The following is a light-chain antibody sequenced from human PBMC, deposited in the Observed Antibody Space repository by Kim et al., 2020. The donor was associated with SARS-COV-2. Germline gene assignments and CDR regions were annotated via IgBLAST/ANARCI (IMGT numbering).Light chain of an antibody. V-gene: IGLV1-44*01. Sequence: QSVLTQPPSASGTPGQRVTISCSGSSSNIGSNTVNWYQQLPGTAPRLLIYNNNQRPSGVPDRFSGSKSGTSASLAISGLQSEDEGDCYCAAWDDSLNGWVFGRGTQLTVL. J-gene: IGLJ3*02. CDR3: AAWDDSLNGWV. CDR2: NNN. CDR1: SSNIGSNT.